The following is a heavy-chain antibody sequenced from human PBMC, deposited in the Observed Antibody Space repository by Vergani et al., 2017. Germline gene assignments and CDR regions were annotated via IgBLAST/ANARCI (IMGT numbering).Heavy chain of an antibody. Sequence: QVQLQESGPGQVRPSETLYLTCSVSGDSKDGDFWSGIRQPAGKGLEWIGRMYSTTGSFDYNPSLKSRLTMSFDTSKNQFFLKLRSVTAADTGVYYCARDGGYKAMDVWGRGTTVIVSS. CDR2: MYSTTGSF. CDR1: GDSKDGDF. CDR3: ARDGGYKAMDV. J-gene: IGHJ6*04. D-gene: IGHD5-24*01. V-gene: IGHV4-4*07.